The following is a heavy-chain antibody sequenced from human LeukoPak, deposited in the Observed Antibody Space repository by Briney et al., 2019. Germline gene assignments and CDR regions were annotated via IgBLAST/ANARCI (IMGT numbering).Heavy chain of an antibody. J-gene: IGHJ6*03. CDR3: ARVKDPGGYYYYYYMDV. CDR1: GDPIISYY. Sequence: SETLSLTCTVSGDPIISYYWTWIRQPPGKGLEWIGEINHSGGTKYNPSLKSRVTISVDTSKNQFSLKLSPVTAADTAMYYCARVKDPGGYYYYYYMDVWGKGTTVTVSS. D-gene: IGHD3-16*01. V-gene: IGHV4-34*01. CDR2: INHSGGT.